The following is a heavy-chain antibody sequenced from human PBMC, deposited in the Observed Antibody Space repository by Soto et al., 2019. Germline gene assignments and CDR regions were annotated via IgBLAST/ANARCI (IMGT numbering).Heavy chain of an antibody. V-gene: IGHV3-9*01. D-gene: IGHD2-15*01. Sequence: EVHLVESGGGLVQPGRSLRLSCVASGFTFDDYAMHWVRQAPWKGLEWVSGISWNGAYIGYADSVKGRFTISRDNAKNSLYLQMNSLRADDTAFYYCARGTHVVAGYFDYWGQGKLVTVYS. CDR3: ARGTHVVAGYFDY. CDR1: GFTFDDYA. J-gene: IGHJ4*02. CDR2: ISWNGAYI.